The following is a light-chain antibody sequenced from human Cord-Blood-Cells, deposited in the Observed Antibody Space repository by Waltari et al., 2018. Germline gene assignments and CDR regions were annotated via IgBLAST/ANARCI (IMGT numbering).Light chain of an antibody. CDR1: QGISSY. Sequence: AIRITQSPSSLSAYTGDRVTITCRASQGISSYLAWYQQKPGKAPKLLIYAASTLQSGVPSRFSGSGSGTDFTLTISCLQSEDFATYYCQQYYSYPMYTFGQGTKLEIK. CDR2: AAS. J-gene: IGKJ2*01. V-gene: IGKV1-8*01. CDR3: QQYYSYPMYT.